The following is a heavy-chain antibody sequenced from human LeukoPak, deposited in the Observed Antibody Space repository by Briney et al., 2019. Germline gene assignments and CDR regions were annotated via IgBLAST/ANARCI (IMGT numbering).Heavy chain of an antibody. V-gene: IGHV4-34*01. J-gene: IGHJ4*02. CDR3: ARGQNWRSYFDY. CDR1: GESFSGYY. CDR2: INHSGST. D-gene: IGHD1-1*01. Sequence: SETLSLTCAVYGESFSGYYWSWIRQPPGKGLEWIGEINHSGSTNYNPSLKSRVTISVDTSKNQFSLKLSSVTAADTAVYYCARGQNWRSYFDYWGQGTLVTVSS.